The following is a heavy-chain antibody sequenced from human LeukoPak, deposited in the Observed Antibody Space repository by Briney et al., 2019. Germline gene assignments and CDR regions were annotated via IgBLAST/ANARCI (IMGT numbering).Heavy chain of an antibody. Sequence: SETLSLTCTVSGGSISSYYWSWIRQPPGKGLEWIGYIYYSGSTNYNPSLKSRVTISVDTSKNQFSLKLSSVTAADAAVYYCARGFYDILTGYLAYFDYWGQGTLVTVSS. D-gene: IGHD3-9*01. CDR3: ARGFYDILTGYLAYFDY. J-gene: IGHJ4*02. CDR1: GGSISSYY. V-gene: IGHV4-59*01. CDR2: IYYSGST.